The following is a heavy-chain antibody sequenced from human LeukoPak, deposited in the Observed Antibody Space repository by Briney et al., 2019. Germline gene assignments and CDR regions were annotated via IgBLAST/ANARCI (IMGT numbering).Heavy chain of an antibody. CDR3: VRGNDYGGPHY. D-gene: IGHD4-23*01. CDR1: GFTFTSYS. Sequence: PGGSLRLSCAASGFTFTSYSVNWVRQAPGKGLVWVSRIDRDGSRINYADSVKGRFTISRDNGKNTLFLQMNSLRAEDAAVYYCVRGNDYGGPHYWGQGTLVTVSS. V-gene: IGHV3-74*01. CDR2: IDRDGSRI. J-gene: IGHJ4*02.